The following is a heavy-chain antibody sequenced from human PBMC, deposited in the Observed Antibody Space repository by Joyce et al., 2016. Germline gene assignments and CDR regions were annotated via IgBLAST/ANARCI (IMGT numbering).Heavy chain of an antibody. V-gene: IGHV4-30-4*01. Sequence: QVQLQESGPGRVKPSQTLSLTCTVSGGSINSIDSYWTWIRQTPGEGLEWLAYIYYTGNTYYNPSLKSRLTISIDTSKNQFSLELTSVTAADTALYFCARDVIPPASYYGLDVWGQGAPVTVSS. D-gene: IGHD2-2*01. CDR3: ARDVIPPASYYGLDV. J-gene: IGHJ6*02. CDR2: IYYTGNT. CDR1: GGSINSIDSY.